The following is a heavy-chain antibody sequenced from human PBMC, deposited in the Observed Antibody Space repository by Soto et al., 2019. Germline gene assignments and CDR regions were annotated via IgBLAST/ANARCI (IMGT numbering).Heavy chain of an antibody. CDR1: GGSLSGGSYY. V-gene: IGHV4-61*01. CDR3: ARDWGPYWFDP. J-gene: IGHJ5*02. D-gene: IGHD3-16*01. CDR2: IYDSGAT. Sequence: WETLSLTCTVSGGSLSGGSYYWNWIRQPPGKQMEWIGYIYDSGATKYNPSLKSRVTISQDTSKNQFSLKMNSVTPSDTAVYYCARDWGPYWFDPWGQGILVTVSS.